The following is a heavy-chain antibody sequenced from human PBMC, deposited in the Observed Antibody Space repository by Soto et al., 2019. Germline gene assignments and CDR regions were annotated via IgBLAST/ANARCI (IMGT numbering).Heavy chain of an antibody. Sequence: ASVKDSCKASGYTFTSYDINWLRQATGQGLEWMGWMNSNSGNTGYAQKFQGRVTMTRHTSISTAYMELSSLRSEDTAVYYCASGQAYGGNYYYYGMGVWGQGTTVTVSS. V-gene: IGHV1-8*01. D-gene: IGHD4-17*01. CDR1: GYTFTSYD. CDR3: ASGQAYGGNYYYYGMGV. CDR2: MNSNSGNT. J-gene: IGHJ6*02.